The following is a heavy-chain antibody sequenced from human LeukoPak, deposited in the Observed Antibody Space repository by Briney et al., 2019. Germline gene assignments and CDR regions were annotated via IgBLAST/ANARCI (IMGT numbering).Heavy chain of an antibody. J-gene: IGHJ4*02. Sequence: ASVRVSCEASGYTCTAFLMHWVRQAPGQGLEWMGWINPNSGGTNYAQKFQGGVTMTRDTSISTAYMELSRLRSDDTAVYYCARIHDTSMGKFVYWGQGTLVTVSS. CDR1: GYTCTAFL. CDR3: ARIHDTSMGKFVY. CDR2: INPNSGGT. D-gene: IGHD5-18*01. V-gene: IGHV1-2*02.